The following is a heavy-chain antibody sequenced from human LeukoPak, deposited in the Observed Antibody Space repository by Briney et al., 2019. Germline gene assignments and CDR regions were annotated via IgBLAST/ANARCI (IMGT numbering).Heavy chain of an antibody. V-gene: IGHV3-9*01. CDR2: ISCNRGTI. Sequence: QPGRSLRLSCSASGFTFVVYAMGSGRPAPGQGLEWVPVISCNRGTIAYADSVKARFNISRDNAKICMYLQMTSLRAEDTALYYCAKDLAFGITLRRGSNSHKGYWGQGTLVTVSS. CDR1: GFTFVVYA. J-gene: IGHJ4*02. CDR3: AKDLAFGITLRRGSNSHKGY. D-gene: IGHD3-10*01.